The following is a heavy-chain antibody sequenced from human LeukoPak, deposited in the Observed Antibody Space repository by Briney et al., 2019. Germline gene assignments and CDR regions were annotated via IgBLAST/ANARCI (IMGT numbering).Heavy chain of an antibody. CDR2: IKQDGSEK. V-gene: IGHV3-7*01. D-gene: IGHD6-19*01. CDR1: GFTFSSYC. Sequence: GGSLRLSCAASGFTFSSYCMSWVRQAPGKGLEWVANIKQDGSEKYYVDSVKGRFTISRDNAKNSLYLQMNSLRAEDTAVYYCASSGWYGRGAFDIWGQGTMVTVSS. CDR3: ASSGWYGRGAFDI. J-gene: IGHJ3*02.